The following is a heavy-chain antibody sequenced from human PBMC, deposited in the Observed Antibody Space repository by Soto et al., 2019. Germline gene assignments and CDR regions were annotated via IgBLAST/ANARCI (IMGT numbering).Heavy chain of an antibody. Sequence: GGSLRLSCAASGFTFNTFAMHWVRQAPGKGPEWVAVMSHDGDDRHYSDSVKGRFTISRDNSKNTLYLQMNSLRAEDTALYYCAKTEADNYYHTSGYDSWGQGTLVTVSS. CDR3: AKTEADNYYHTSGYDS. CDR1: GFTFNTFA. J-gene: IGHJ4*02. D-gene: IGHD3-22*01. V-gene: IGHV3-30-3*02. CDR2: MSHDGDDR.